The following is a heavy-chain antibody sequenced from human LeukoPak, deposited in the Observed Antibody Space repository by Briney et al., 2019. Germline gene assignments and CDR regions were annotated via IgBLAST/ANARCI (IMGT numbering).Heavy chain of an antibody. V-gene: IGHV3-30*02. CDR3: AKDPAARNGNWFDP. CDR2: IRFDGSDK. CDR1: GVTFRSYG. J-gene: IGHJ5*02. D-gene: IGHD2-8*01. Sequence: GGSLRLSCAASGVTFRSYGMHWVRQATGKGREWVAFIRFDGSDKYYVDSVKGRFTISRDNSKNTLNLQMNSLRAEDTAVYYCAKDPAARNGNWFDPWGQGTLVTVSS.